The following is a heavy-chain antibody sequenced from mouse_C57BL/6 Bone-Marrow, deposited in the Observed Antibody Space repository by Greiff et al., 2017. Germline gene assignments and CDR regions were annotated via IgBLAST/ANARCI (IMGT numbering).Heavy chain of an antibody. D-gene: IGHD4-1*01. CDR2: IRSKSSNYAT. CDR3: VRRGELDWYFDA. CDR1: GFTFNTYA. J-gene: IGHJ1*03. Sequence: EVQRVESGGGLVQPKGSLKLSCAASGFTFNTYAMHWVRQAPGKGLEWVARIRSKSSNYATYYADSVKDRFTISRDDSQSMLYLQMNNLKTEDTAMYYCVRRGELDWYFDAWGTGTTVTVSS. V-gene: IGHV10-3*01.